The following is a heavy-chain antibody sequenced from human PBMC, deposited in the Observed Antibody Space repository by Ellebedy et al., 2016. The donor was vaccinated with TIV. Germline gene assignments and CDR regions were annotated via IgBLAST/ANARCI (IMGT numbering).Heavy chain of an antibody. J-gene: IGHJ4*02. CDR1: GFTFSDYY. D-gene: IGHD3-10*01. Sequence: GGSLRLXXAASGFTFSDYYMRWIRQAPGKGLEWVSYISSSSSYTNYADSVKGRFTISRDNAKNSLYLQMNSLRAEDTAVYYCARIGRVWFGEQIGGHFDYWGQGTLVTVSS. CDR3: ARIGRVWFGEQIGGHFDY. V-gene: IGHV3-11*03. CDR2: ISSSSSYT.